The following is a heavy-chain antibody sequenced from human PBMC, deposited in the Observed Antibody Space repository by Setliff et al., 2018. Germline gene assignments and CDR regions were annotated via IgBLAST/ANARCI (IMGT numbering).Heavy chain of an antibody. V-gene: IGHV1-18*01. CDR2: ISAYNGNT. CDR3: ARVSMYSSSWYYYYYGMDV. Sequence: GASVKVSCKASGYTFTSYGISWVRQAPGQGLEWMGWISAYNGNTNYAQKLQGRVTMTTDTSTSTAYMELRSLRSDDTAVYYCARVSMYSSSWYYYYYGMDVWGQGTTVTVSS. D-gene: IGHD6-13*01. CDR1: GYTFTSYG. J-gene: IGHJ6*02.